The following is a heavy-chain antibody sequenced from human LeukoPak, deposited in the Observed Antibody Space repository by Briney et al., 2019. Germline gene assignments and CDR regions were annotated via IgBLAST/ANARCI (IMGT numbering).Heavy chain of an antibody. CDR1: GFTFSSYA. Sequence: GGSLRLSCAASGFTFSSYAMSWVRQAPGKGLEWVSAISGSGGSTYYADSVKGRFTISRDNSKNTLYLQMNSLRAEDTAVYYCAKNGGYSYGYVAPFGYWGQRTLVTVSS. CDR3: AKNGGYSYGYVAPFGY. CDR2: ISGSGGST. D-gene: IGHD5-18*01. V-gene: IGHV3-23*01. J-gene: IGHJ4*02.